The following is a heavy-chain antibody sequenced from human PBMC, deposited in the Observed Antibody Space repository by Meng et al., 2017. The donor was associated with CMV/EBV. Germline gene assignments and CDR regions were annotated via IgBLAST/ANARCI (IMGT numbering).Heavy chain of an antibody. J-gene: IGHJ6*02. CDR2: INHSGST. V-gene: IGHV4-34*01. CDR3: ARGPTYYYYYGMDV. CDR1: GESFSGYY. Sequence: SETLSLTCAVYGESFSGYYWGGIRQHPGKGLEWIGEINHSGSTNYNPSLKSRVTLSVDTSKNQFSLKLSSVTAADTAVYYCARGPTYYYYYGMDVWGQGTTVTVSS.